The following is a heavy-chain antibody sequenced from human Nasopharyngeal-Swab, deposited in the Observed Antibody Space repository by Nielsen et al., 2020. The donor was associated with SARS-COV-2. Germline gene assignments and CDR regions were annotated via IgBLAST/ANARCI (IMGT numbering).Heavy chain of an antibody. CDR2: ISYSGST. J-gene: IGHJ4*02. V-gene: IGHV4-59*01. D-gene: IGHD5-12*01. CDR3: ARISNSGYDPFDY. Sequence: SETLSLTCTVSSGSISGYSGSWIRQPPGKGLEWIGYISYSGSTNYNPSLKSRVTLSIDTSKNQFSLKLSSMTAADTAVYYCARISNSGYDPFDYWGQGTLVTVSS. CDR1: SGSISGYS.